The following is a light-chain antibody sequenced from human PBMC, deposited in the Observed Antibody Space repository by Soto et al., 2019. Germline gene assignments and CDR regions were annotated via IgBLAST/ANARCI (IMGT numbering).Light chain of an antibody. CDR3: QQTQSYPS. V-gene: IGKV1-12*02. Sequence: IQMTQSPSSVSASVGDRVTISCRAGQDISNWLAWYQQKPGKAPNLLIYGTSNLQSGVPSRFSGSGSGREFTLTISSLQPEDSATYFCQQTQSYPSFGQGTKVEIK. CDR1: QDISNW. J-gene: IGKJ1*01. CDR2: GTS.